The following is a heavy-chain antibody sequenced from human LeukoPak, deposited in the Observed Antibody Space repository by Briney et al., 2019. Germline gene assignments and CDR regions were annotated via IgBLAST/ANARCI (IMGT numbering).Heavy chain of an antibody. D-gene: IGHD6-25*01. CDR2: MWYDGSNK. V-gene: IGHV3-33*01. J-gene: IGHJ4*02. CDR1: GFTFSSYG. Sequence: GGSLRLSCAASGFTFSSYGMHWVRQAPGKGLEWVAVMWYDGSNKYYADSVKGRFTISRDNSKNTLYLQMNSLRAEDTAVYYCARDQAATATYFDYWGQGTLVTVSS. CDR3: ARDQAATATYFDY.